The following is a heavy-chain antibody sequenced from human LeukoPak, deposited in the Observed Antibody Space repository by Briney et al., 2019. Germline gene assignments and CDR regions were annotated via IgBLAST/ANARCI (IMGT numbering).Heavy chain of an antibody. CDR3: AREGTTWFGEPDYNWFDP. J-gene: IGHJ5*02. CDR1: GGSISSYY. CDR2: IYYSGST. V-gene: IGHV4-59*01. Sequence: SETLSLTCTVSGGSISSYYWSWIRQPPGKGLEWIGYIYYSGSTNYNPSLKSRVTISVDTSKNQFSLKLSSVTAADTAVYYCAREGTTWFGEPDYNWFDPWGQGTLVTASS. D-gene: IGHD3-10*01.